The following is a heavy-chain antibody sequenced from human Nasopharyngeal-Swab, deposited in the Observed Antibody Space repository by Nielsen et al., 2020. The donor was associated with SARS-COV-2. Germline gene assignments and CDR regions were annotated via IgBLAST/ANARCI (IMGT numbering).Heavy chain of an antibody. D-gene: IGHD6-13*01. CDR1: GGSFSDYY. CDR2: INHSGST. V-gene: IGHV4-34*01. Sequence: SETLSLTCAVYGGSFSDYYWSWIRQPPGRGLEWIGEINHSGSTNYNPSLKSRVTISVATSKNQFSLKLSSETAADTAVYYCARQGSSSRTFDYWGQGTLVTVSS. CDR3: ARQGSSSRTFDY. J-gene: IGHJ4*02.